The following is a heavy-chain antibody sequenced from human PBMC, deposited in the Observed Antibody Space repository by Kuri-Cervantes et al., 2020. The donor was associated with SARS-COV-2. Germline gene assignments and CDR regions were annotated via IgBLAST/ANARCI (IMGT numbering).Heavy chain of an antibody. CDR3: ARVRVLDTAMVRGRDYYYYMDV. J-gene: IGHJ6*03. D-gene: IGHD5-18*01. CDR2: IYTSGST. CDR1: GGSISSGDYY. V-gene: IGHV4-61*02. Sequence: LRLSCTVSGGSISSGDYYWSWIRQPPGKGLEWIGRIYTSGSTNYNPSLKSRVTMSVDTSKNQFSLKLSSVTAADTAVYYCARVRVLDTAMVRGRDYYYYMDVWGKGTTVTVSS.